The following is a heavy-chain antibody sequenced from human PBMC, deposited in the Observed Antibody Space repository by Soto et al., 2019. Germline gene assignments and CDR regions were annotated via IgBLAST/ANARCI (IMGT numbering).Heavy chain of an antibody. J-gene: IGHJ6*02. Sequence: QVQLVQSGAEVKKPGSSVKVSSNASGGTFSSYTIRWVRQAPGQGLEWMGGIIPTFGTADYAQKFQGRVTITVDESASTGYMELSSLRSEDTALYYCARPSCGAACYYYGMDVWGQGTAVTVSS. CDR1: GGTFSSYT. CDR3: ARPSCGAACYYYGMDV. CDR2: IIPTFGTA. V-gene: IGHV1-69*12. D-gene: IGHD2-21*01.